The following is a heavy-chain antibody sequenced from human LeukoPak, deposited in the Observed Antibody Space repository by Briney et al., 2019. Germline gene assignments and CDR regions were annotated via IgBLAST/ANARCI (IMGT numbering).Heavy chain of an antibody. D-gene: IGHD2-2*01. CDR1: GGSFGGFY. V-gene: IGHV4-34*01. Sequence: SETLSLTCAAYGGSFGGFYWTWIRQSPDKGLEWIGEINHSGGINYNPSLKSRATISLDTSKNQFSLKLSSVTATDTALYYCASDSRSSTSYYWGQGTLVTVSS. CDR2: INHSGGI. J-gene: IGHJ4*02. CDR3: ASDSRSSTSYY.